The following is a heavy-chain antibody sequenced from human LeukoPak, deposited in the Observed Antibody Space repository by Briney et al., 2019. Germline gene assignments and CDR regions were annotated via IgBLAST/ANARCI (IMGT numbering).Heavy chain of an antibody. CDR1: GFTFDGYG. D-gene: IGHD5-12*01. V-gene: IGHV3-20*04. Sequence: PGGSLRLSCVASGFTFDGYGMNWVRQAPGKGLEWVSGINWNGGSTGYADSVKGRFTISRDNAKNSLYLQMNSLRAEDTALYYCARGYSGHDWGYYFDYWGQGTLVTVSS. J-gene: IGHJ4*02. CDR3: ARGYSGHDWGYYFDY. CDR2: INWNGGST.